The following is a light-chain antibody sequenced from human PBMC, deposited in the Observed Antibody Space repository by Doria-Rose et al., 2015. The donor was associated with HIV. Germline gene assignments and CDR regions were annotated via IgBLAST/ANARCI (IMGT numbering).Light chain of an antibody. CDR2: AAS. Sequence: IQVTQSPSSLSASVGDRVTITCRASQAIRNDLGWYHQKPGKAPKSLIYAASTLQSGVPSRFSGNGSGTDFTLTISSLQPEDSATYYCQQSYSIPYTFGQGTKLVIK. V-gene: IGKV1-6*01. CDR3: QQSYSIPYT. J-gene: IGKJ2*01. CDR1: QAIRND.